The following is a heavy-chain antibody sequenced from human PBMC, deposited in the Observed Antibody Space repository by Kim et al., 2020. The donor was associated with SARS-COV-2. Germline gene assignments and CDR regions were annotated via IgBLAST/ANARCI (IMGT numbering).Heavy chain of an antibody. CDR1: GLSFSDYA. CDR2: IRSKTNTYAT. J-gene: IGHJ3*01. V-gene: IGHV3-73*01. Sequence: GGSLRLSCAASGLSFSDYAMHWVRQASGKGLEWVGGIRSKTNTYATADAASGKVRFTISRDDYNNAAYLHMNRLKTEASDVYYSTSVHVRRLAFLVAF. D-gene: IGHD3-3*01. CDR3: TSVHVRRLAFLVAF.